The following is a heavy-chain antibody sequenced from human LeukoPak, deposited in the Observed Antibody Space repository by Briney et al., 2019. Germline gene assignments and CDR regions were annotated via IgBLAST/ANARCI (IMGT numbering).Heavy chain of an antibody. D-gene: IGHD4-17*01. Sequence: ASVKVSCKASGYTFTGYYIHWVREAPGQGPEWMGWINPNSGGANYAQNFQGRVTMTRDTSISTAYMELSRLRSDDTAVYYCVRDSGGDYVRDDAFDVWGQGTMVTVSS. V-gene: IGHV1-2*02. J-gene: IGHJ3*01. CDR1: GYTFTGYY. CDR2: INPNSGGA. CDR3: VRDSGGDYVRDDAFDV.